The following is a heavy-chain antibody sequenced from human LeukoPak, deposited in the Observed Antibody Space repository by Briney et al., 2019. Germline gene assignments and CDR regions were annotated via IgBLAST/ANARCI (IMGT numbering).Heavy chain of an antibody. V-gene: IGHV4-4*02. CDR3: ARLTPTTLSLYYYYMDV. J-gene: IGHJ6*03. D-gene: IGHD2/OR15-2a*01. CDR2: IFHSGTT. CDR1: GGSISSSNW. Sequence: SETLSLTCTVSGGSISSSNWWSWVRQPPGKGLEWIGRIFHSGTTDYKTSLKGRVTISVDKSKNQFSLTLTSVTAADTAVYYCARLTPTTLSLYYYYMDVWGKGTTVTVSS.